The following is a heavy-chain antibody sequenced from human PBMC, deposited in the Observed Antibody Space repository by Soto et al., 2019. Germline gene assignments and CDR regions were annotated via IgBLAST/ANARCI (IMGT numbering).Heavy chain of an antibody. D-gene: IGHD6-19*01. CDR3: ARDQQWLVRFYFDF. J-gene: IGHJ4*02. Sequence: PGGSLRLSCAASGFTFSSYGMHWVRQAPGKGLEWVAVIWYDGSNKYCADSVKGRFTISRDNSKNTLYLQMNSLRAEDTAVYYCARDQQWLVRFYFDFWGQGTLVTVSS. CDR1: GFTFSSYG. V-gene: IGHV3-33*01. CDR2: IWYDGSNK.